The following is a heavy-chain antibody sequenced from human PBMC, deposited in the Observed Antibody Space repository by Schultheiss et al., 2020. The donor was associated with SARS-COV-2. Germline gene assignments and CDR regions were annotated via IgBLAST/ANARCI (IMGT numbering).Heavy chain of an antibody. CDR1: GGSINSNY. Sequence: GSLRLSCNVSGGSINSNYWTWIRQPPGKGLEWIGYIYYSGSTNYNNYNPSLESRVTISVDTSKNQFSLKLSSVTAADTAVYYCASACITGTTLRVWGQGTLVTVSS. J-gene: IGHJ4*02. CDR2: IYYSGST. D-gene: IGHD1-7*01. CDR3: ASACITGTTLRV. V-gene: IGHV4-59*01.